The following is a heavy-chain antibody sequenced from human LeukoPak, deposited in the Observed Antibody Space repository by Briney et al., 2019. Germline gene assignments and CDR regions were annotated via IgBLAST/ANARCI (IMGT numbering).Heavy chain of an antibody. D-gene: IGHD6-13*01. V-gene: IGHV3-48*03. CDR2: ISDHGKSR. CDR1: GFTFSNYE. Sequence: TGGSLRLSCAASGFTFSNYEMNWVRQTPGKGLEWVSYISDHGKSRNYVDSVKGRFTISRDNAKNSLYLQMNSLRVEDTAVYFCARARIAAPLLDYWGRGTLVTVSS. J-gene: IGHJ4*02. CDR3: ARARIAAPLLDY.